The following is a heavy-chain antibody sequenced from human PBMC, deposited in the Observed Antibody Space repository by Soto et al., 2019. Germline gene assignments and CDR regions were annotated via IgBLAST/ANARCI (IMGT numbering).Heavy chain of an antibody. J-gene: IGHJ4*02. Sequence: QVQLVQSGAEVKKPGASVKVSCKASGYTFTDFDINWVRQATGQGLEWMGWVNPKSGNTGYAPKFQGRVSMTRDTSTNTAYMEVSSLRSEDTAVYYCARGFPCASCYNFWGQGTLVTVSS. D-gene: IGHD2-15*01. V-gene: IGHV1-8*01. CDR2: VNPKSGNT. CDR3: ARGFPCASCYNF. CDR1: GYTFTDFD.